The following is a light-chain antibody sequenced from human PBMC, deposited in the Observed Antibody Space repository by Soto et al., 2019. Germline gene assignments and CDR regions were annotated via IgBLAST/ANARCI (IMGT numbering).Light chain of an antibody. CDR1: NSDVGGYNS. CDR2: DVT. Sequence: QSVLTQPASVSGSPGQSITISCTGTNSDVGGYNSVSWYQHHPGKAPKLMISDVTNRPSGVSNRFSGSKSGNTASLTISGLQAEDEAVYYCTSYTSTSTPVLFGGGTKLTVL. CDR3: TSYTSTSTPVL. J-gene: IGLJ2*01. V-gene: IGLV2-14*03.